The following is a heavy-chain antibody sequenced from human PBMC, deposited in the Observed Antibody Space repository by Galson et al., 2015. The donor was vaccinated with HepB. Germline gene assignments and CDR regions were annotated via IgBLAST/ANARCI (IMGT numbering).Heavy chain of an antibody. CDR2: ISYDGSNK. CDR1: GFTFSSYA. CDR3: ARSPNGSGSFFYGY. J-gene: IGHJ4*02. Sequence: SLRLSCAASGFTFSSYAMHWVRQAPGKGLEWVAVISYDGSNKYYADSVKGRFTISRDNSKNTLYLQMNSLRAEDTAVYYCARSPNGSGSFFYGYWGQGTLVTVSS. D-gene: IGHD3-10*01. V-gene: IGHV3-30-3*01.